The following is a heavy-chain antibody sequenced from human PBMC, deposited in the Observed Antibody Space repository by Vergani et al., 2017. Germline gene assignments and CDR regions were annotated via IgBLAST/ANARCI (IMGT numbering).Heavy chain of an antibody. D-gene: IGHD3-22*01. CDR3: ASSLPGAYYYDSSGQAWFDP. CDR1: GGSISSYY. CDR2: IYYSGST. Sequence: QVQLQESGPGLVKPSETLSLTCTVSGGSISSYYWSWIRQPPGKGLEWIGYIYYSGSTNYNPSLKSRVTISVDTSKNQFSLKLSSVTAADTAVYYCASSLPGAYYYDSSGQAWFDPWGQGTLVTVSS. J-gene: IGHJ5*02. V-gene: IGHV4-59*01.